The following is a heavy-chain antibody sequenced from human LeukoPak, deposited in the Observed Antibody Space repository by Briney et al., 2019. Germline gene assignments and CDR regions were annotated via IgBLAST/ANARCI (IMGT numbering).Heavy chain of an antibody. CDR3: ARDLALPYCSSTSCYDDYYYYGMDV. V-gene: IGHV4-4*07. CDR1: GGSISSYY. J-gene: IGHJ6*02. CDR2: IYTSGST. D-gene: IGHD2-2*01. Sequence: SETLSLTCTGSGGSISSYYWSWIRQPAGKGLEWIGRIYTSGSTNYNPSLKTRVTMSVDTSKNQFSLKLSSVTAADTAVYYCARDLALPYCSSTSCYDDYYYYGMDVWGQGTTVTVSS.